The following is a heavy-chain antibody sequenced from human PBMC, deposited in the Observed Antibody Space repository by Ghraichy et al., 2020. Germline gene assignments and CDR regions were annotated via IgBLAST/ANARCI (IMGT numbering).Heavy chain of an antibody. CDR2: FDPEDGET. CDR3: ATTILVLWFGAYGMDV. Sequence: ASVKVSCKVSGYTLTELSMHWVRQAPGKGLEWMGGFDPEDGETIYAQKFQGRVTMTEDTSTDTAYMELSSLRSEDAAVYYCATTILVLWFGAYGMDVWGQGTTVTVSS. J-gene: IGHJ6*02. D-gene: IGHD3-10*01. V-gene: IGHV1-24*01. CDR1: GYTLTELS.